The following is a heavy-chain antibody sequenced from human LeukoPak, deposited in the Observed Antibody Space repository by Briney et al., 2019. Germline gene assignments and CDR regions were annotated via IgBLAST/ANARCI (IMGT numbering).Heavy chain of an antibody. V-gene: IGHV5-51*01. J-gene: IGHJ4*02. CDR1: GYSFSNYW. CDR3: ARLRGYRDASSSGREYFDY. CDR2: IYPGDSDT. Sequence: GESLKISCKGSGYSFSNYWIGWVRQMPGKGLEWMGIIYPGDSDTRYSPSFDGQVTVSADKSISTAWLQWSSLKASDTAMYYCARLRGYRDASSSGREYFDYWGQGTLVTVSS. D-gene: IGHD6-25*01.